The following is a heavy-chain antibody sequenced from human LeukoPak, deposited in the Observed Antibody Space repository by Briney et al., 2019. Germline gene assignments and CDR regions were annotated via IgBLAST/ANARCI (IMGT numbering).Heavy chain of an antibody. D-gene: IGHD2-15*01. Sequence: GGSLRLSCAASGFTFSNAWMSWVRQAPGKGLEWVGRITAKTDGGTTDYAAPVKGRFSISRDDSKNVLYLQMNSLETEDTDVYYCPTERYCSGGSCYSGSDYWGQGTLVTVSS. CDR3: PTERYCSGGSCYSGSDY. J-gene: IGHJ4*02. CDR1: GFTFSNAW. V-gene: IGHV3-15*01. CDR2: ITAKTDGGTT.